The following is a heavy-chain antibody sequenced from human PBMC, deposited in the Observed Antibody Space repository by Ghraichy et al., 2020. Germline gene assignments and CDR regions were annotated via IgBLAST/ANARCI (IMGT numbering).Heavy chain of an antibody. CDR1: GGTFSSYA. CDR3: ASTAQPLLSYYFDY. V-gene: IGHV1-69*13. D-gene: IGHD2-21*02. J-gene: IGHJ4*02. Sequence: SVKVSCKASGGTFSSYAISWVRQAPGQGLEWMGGIIPIFGTANYAQKFQGRVTITADESTSTAYMELSSLRSEDTAVYYCASTAQPLLSYYFDYWGQGTLVTVSS. CDR2: IIPIFGTA.